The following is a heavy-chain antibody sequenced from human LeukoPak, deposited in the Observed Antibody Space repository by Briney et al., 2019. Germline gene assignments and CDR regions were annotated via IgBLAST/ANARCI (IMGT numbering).Heavy chain of an antibody. CDR2: IHYSGAT. CDR1: GDSISGYF. J-gene: IGHJ3*02. Sequence: KPSETLSLTCTVSGDSISGYFWSWIRQTPGKGLEWIGYIHYSGATNYNPSLKSRVTMSVDTSKDQFSLKLSSVTAADTAVYYCARDLAAAGTSDAFDIWGQGTMVTVSS. V-gene: IGHV4-59*01. D-gene: IGHD6-13*01. CDR3: ARDLAAAGTSDAFDI.